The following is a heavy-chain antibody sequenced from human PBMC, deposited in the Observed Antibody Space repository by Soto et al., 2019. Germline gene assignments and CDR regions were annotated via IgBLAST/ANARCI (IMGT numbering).Heavy chain of an antibody. CDR1: GGSISSSNW. CDR3: ARSIVVVTALDY. J-gene: IGHJ4*02. D-gene: IGHD2-21*02. CDR2: IYHSGST. V-gene: IGHV4-4*02. Sequence: SETLSLTCAVSGGSISSSNWWSWVRQPPGKGLEWIGEIYHSGSTNYNPSLKSRVTITRDTSASTAYMELSSLRSEDTAVYYCARSIVVVTALDYWGQGTLVTVSS.